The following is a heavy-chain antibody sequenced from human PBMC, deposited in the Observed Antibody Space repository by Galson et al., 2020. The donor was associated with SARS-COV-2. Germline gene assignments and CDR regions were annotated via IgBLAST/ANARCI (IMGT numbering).Heavy chain of an antibody. Sequence: ASVKVTCKASGYTFTSYGISWVRQAPGQGLEWMGWISAYNGNTNYAQKLQGRLTMTTDISTSTAYMELRSLRSDDTAVYYCAGSGLYDYVWGSYRHTCVDYWGQGTLVTVSS. CDR2: ISAYNGNT. V-gene: IGHV1-18*01. CDR3: AGSGLYDYVWGSYRHTCVDY. D-gene: IGHD3-16*02. J-gene: IGHJ4*02. CDR1: GYTFTSYG.